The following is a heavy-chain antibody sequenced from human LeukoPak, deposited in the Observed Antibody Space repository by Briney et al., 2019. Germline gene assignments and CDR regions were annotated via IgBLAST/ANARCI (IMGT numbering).Heavy chain of an antibody. CDR2: IRYDGSNK. CDR3: ASRPWEPSSYYYYYMDV. Sequence: GGSLRLSCAASGFTFSSYGMHWVRQAPGKGLEWVAFIRYDGSNKYYADSVKGRFTISRDNSKNTLYLQMNSLRAEDTAVYYCASRPWEPSSYYYYYMDVWGKGTTVTVSS. CDR1: GFTFSSYG. D-gene: IGHD1-26*01. V-gene: IGHV3-30*02. J-gene: IGHJ6*03.